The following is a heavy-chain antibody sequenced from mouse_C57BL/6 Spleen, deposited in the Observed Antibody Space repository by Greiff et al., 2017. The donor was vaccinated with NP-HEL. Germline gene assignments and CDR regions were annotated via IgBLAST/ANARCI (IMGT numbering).Heavy chain of an antibody. J-gene: IGHJ3*01. D-gene: IGHD4-1*01. V-gene: IGHV5-6*01. CDR1: GFTFSSYG. CDR2: ISSGGSYT. CDR3: ARQGLGWFAY. Sequence: EVQLQQSGGDLVKPGGSLKLSCAASGFTFSSYGMSWVRQTPDKRLEWVATISSGGSYTYYPDSVKGRFTISRDNAKNTLYLQMSSLKSEDTAMYYCARQGLGWFAYWGQGTLVTVSA.